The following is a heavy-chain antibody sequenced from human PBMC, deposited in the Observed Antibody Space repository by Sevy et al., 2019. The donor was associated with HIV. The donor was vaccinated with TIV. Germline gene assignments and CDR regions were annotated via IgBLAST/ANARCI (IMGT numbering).Heavy chain of an antibody. CDR3: AKDLSIEVVSAIHHY. V-gene: IGHV3-23*01. Sequence: GGSLRLSCAASGFTFSRYAMNWVRQAPGKGLEWVSGIGSSGDVTHYVDSVKGRFTISRDNSKNKLYLQMNSLRVEDTAVYYCAKDLSIEVVSAIHHYWGQGTLVTVSS. CDR2: IGSSGDVT. D-gene: IGHD2-21*02. J-gene: IGHJ4*02. CDR1: GFTFSRYA.